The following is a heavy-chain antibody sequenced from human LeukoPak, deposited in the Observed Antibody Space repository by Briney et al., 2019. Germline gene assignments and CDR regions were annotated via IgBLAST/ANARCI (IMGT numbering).Heavy chain of an antibody. J-gene: IGHJ4*02. V-gene: IGHV1-69*13. D-gene: IGHD6-19*01. CDR3: ARTAGYSSGWYYFDY. CDR1: GGTFSSYA. CDR2: IIPIFGTA. Sequence: SVKVSCKASGGTFSSYAISWVRQAPGQGLEWMGGIIPIFGTANYAQKYQGRVTITADESTSTAYMELSSLRSEDTAVYYCARTAGYSSGWYYFDYWGQGTLVTVSS.